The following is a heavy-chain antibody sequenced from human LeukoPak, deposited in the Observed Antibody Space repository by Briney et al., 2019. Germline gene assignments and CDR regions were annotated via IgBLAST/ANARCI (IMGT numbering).Heavy chain of an antibody. CDR1: GFTVSTNY. CDR3: ARDRRPYVDFDY. V-gene: IGHV3-66*01. J-gene: IGHJ4*02. CDR2: IYSGGHT. Sequence: GGSLRLSCAASGFTVSTNYMCWVRQAPGKGLEWVSIIYSGGHTYYSDFVKGRFTNLRESSKKKVFLEMNNLRSEDTAVYYCARDRRPYVDFDYWGQETLVTVSS. D-gene: IGHD5-12*01.